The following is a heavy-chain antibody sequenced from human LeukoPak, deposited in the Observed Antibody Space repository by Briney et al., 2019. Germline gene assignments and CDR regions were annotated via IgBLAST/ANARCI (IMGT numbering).Heavy chain of an antibody. D-gene: IGHD5-12*01. CDR2: IYYSGST. J-gene: IGHJ4*02. V-gene: IGHV4-59*01. CDR3: ARAGYSGYDWIGVFDY. CDR1: GGSISSYY. Sequence: SETLSLTCTVSGGSISSYYWSWIRQPPGKGLEWIGYIYYSGSTNYNPSLKSRVTISVDTSKNQFSLKLSSVTAADTAVYYCARAGYSGYDWIGVFDYWGQGTLVTVSS.